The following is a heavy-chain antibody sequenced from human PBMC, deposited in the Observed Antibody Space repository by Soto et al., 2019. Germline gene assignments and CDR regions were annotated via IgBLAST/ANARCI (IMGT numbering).Heavy chain of an antibody. J-gene: IGHJ6*02. D-gene: IGHD6-13*01. CDR2: IWYDGSNK. CDR1: GFTFSSYG. V-gene: IGHV3-33*01. Sequence: PGGSLRRSCAASGFTFSSYGMHWVRQAPGKGLEWVAVIWYDGSNKYYADSVKGRFTISRDNSKNTLYLQMNSLRAEDTAVYYCARERIAAAKYYYYYYGMDVWGQGTTVTVSS. CDR3: ARERIAAAKYYYYYYGMDV.